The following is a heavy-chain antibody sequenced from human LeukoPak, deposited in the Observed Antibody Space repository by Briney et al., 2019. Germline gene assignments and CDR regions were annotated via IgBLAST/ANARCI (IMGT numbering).Heavy chain of an antibody. J-gene: IGHJ4*02. CDR1: GGSISSGSYY. V-gene: IGHV4-61*02. D-gene: IGHD7-27*01. Sequence: SETLSLTCTVSGGSISSGSYYWSWIRQPAGKGLEWIGRIYTSGSTNYNPSLKSRVTISVDTSKNQFSLKLSSVTAADTAVYYCARDPWGYFDYWGQGPLVTVSS. CDR3: ARDPWGYFDY. CDR2: IYTSGST.